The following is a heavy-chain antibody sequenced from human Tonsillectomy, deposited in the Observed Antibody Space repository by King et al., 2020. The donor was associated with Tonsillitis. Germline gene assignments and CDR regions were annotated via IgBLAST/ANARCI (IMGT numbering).Heavy chain of an antibody. CDR3: ARDTGVVIDGTRYYYFGMAV. J-gene: IGHJ6*02. CDR2: MSYDGSNK. D-gene: IGHD3-3*01. Sequence: VQLVESGGGVVQPGRSLRLSCAASGFTFRTYAMYWVRQAPGKGLEWVAVMSYDGSNKYYADSVKGRFTISRDNSKNTLYLQMNSLRVEDTAVYYCARDTGVVIDGTRYYYFGMAVWSQGTTVTVSS. CDR1: GFTFRTYA. V-gene: IGHV3-30*14.